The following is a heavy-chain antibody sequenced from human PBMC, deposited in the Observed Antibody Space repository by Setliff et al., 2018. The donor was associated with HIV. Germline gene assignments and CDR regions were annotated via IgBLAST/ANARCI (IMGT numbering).Heavy chain of an antibody. CDR2: IYPGDSDT. D-gene: IGHD2-2*01. Sequence: SLKISCQGSGYSFTTYWIAWVRQMPGKGLEWMGLIYPGDSDTRFSPSFQGQVTFSADKSISTAYLQWSSLKASDTAIYYCARHRPGYCTITTCHADDAFDIWGQGTVVTVSS. CDR1: GYSFTTYW. CDR3: ARHRPGYCTITTCHADDAFDI. J-gene: IGHJ3*02. V-gene: IGHV5-51*01.